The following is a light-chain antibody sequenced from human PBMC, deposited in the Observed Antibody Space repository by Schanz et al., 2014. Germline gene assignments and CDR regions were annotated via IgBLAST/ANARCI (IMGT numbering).Light chain of an antibody. CDR2: AAS. CDR3: QNYNSALT. CDR1: QGITNY. V-gene: IGKV1-27*01. J-gene: IGKJ4*01. Sequence: DIQMTQSPSSLSASVGDRVTITCRASQGITNYLAWYQQKPGKVPKLLIYAASTLQSGVPSRFSGSGSGTYFTLTISSLQPEDVATYYCQNYNSALTFGGGTKVEIK.